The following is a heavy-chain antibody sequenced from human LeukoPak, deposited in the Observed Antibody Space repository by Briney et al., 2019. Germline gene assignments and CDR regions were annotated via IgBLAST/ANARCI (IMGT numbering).Heavy chain of an antibody. J-gene: IGHJ4*02. CDR1: GYTFTGYY. D-gene: IGHD6-6*01. CDR2: INPNSCGT. Sequence: ASVKVSCKASGYTFTGYYRHWVRQAPGQGLEWMGWINPNSCGTNYAQKFQGRVTMTRGTSISTAYMELSRLRSDDTAVYYCARSFEYSSSLDYWGQGTLVTVSS. V-gene: IGHV1-2*02. CDR3: ARSFEYSSSLDY.